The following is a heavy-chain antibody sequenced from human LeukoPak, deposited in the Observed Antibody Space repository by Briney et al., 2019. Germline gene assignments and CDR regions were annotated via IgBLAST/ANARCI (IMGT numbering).Heavy chain of an antibody. Sequence: GGSLRLSCAASGFAFSSYAMSWVRQAPGKGLEWVSAISGSGGSTYYADSVKGRFTISRDNSKSTLYLQMNSLRAEDTAVYYCAKEFGDYEFAFDIWGQGTMVTVSS. CDR3: AKEFGDYEFAFDI. V-gene: IGHV3-23*01. J-gene: IGHJ3*02. D-gene: IGHD4-17*01. CDR2: ISGSGGST. CDR1: GFAFSSYA.